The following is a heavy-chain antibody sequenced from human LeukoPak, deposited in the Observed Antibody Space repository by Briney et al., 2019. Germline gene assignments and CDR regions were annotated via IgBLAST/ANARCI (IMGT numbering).Heavy chain of an antibody. Sequence: SETLSLTCAVSGGSISSGGYSWSWIRQPPGKGLEWIGYIYYSGSTYYNPSLKSRVTISVDTSKNQFSLKLSSVTAADTAVYYCARGRYYDFWSGYAWVGYYYYYYMDVWGKGTTVTVSS. V-gene: IGHV4-30-4*07. CDR2: IYYSGST. CDR3: ARGRYYDFWSGYAWVGYYYYYYMDV. J-gene: IGHJ6*03. D-gene: IGHD3-3*01. CDR1: GGSISSGGYS.